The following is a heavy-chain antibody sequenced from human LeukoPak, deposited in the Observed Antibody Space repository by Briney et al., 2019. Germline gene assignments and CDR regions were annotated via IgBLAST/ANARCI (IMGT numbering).Heavy chain of an antibody. D-gene: IGHD3-10*01. CDR1: GYTFTSYY. CDR2: INPSGGST. J-gene: IGHJ5*02. CDR3: ARDPSGESTPNWFDR. V-gene: IGHV1-46*01. Sequence: GASVKVSCKASGYTFTSYYMHWVRQAPGQGLEWMGIINPSGGSTSYAQKFQGRVTMTRDTSTSTVYMELSSLRSEDTAVYYCARDPSGESTPNWFDRWGQGTLVTVSS.